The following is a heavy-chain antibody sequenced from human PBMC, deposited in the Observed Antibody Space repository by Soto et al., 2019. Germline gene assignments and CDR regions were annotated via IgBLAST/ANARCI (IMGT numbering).Heavy chain of an antibody. J-gene: IGHJ5*02. V-gene: IGHV1-2*04. Sequence: ASVKVSCKASGYTFTGYYMHWVRQAPGQGLEWMGWINPNSGGTNYAQKFQGWVTMTRDTSISTAYMELSRLRSDDTAVYYCARESSSAVRGSLFAPWGQGSLVTVSS. D-gene: IGHD3-10*01. CDR2: INPNSGGT. CDR1: GYTFTGYY. CDR3: ARESSSAVRGSLFAP.